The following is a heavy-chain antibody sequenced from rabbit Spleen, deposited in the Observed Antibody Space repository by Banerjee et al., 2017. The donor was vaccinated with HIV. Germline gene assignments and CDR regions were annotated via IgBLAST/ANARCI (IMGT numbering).Heavy chain of an antibody. V-gene: IGHV1S45*01. CDR3: ARDSAYSGSLYYNL. CDR2: IYGGSSDST. D-gene: IGHD8-1*01. J-gene: IGHJ4*01. Sequence: QEQLEESGGDLVKPEGSLKLSCKASGFTLSSYWICWVRQAPGKGLEWIACIYGGSSDSTYYASWAKGRFTISKTSSTTVTLQMTSLTVADTATYFCARDSAYSGSLYYNLWGQGTLVTVS. CDR1: GFTLSSYW.